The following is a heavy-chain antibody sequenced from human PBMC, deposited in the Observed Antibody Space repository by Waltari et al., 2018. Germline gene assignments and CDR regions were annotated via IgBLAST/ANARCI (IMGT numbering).Heavy chain of an antibody. CDR3: AKDIEGGNSEGDAFDI. Sequence: QVQLQESGPGLVKPSQTLSLTCTVSGGSISSGSYYWSWIRQPAGKGLEWIGRIYTSGSTNYNPSLKSRVTISVDTSKNQFSLKLSSVTAEDTAVYYCAKDIEGGNSEGDAFDIWGQGTMVTVSS. J-gene: IGHJ3*02. V-gene: IGHV4-61*02. CDR2: IYTSGST. D-gene: IGHD2-21*02. CDR1: GGSISSGSYY.